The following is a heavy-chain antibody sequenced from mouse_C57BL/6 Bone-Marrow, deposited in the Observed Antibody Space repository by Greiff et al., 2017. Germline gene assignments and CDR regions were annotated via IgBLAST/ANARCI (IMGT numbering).Heavy chain of an antibody. D-gene: IGHD2-3*01. CDR3: ARCGYGVYFGWFAY. CDR1: GYTFTSYW. V-gene: IGHV1-72*01. Sequence: QVQLQQPGAELVKPGASVKLSCKASGYTFTSYWMPWVKQRPGRGLEWIGRIDPNSGGTKYNEKFKSKAKLTVDKPSSTAYMQLSSLTSEDSAVLYCARCGYGVYFGWFAYWGQGTLVTVSA. J-gene: IGHJ3*01. CDR2: IDPNSGGT.